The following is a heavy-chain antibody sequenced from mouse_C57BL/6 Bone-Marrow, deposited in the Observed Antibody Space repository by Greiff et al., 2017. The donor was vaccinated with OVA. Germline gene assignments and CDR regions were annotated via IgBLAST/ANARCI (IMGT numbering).Heavy chain of an antibody. Sequence: VKLQESGAELVRPGTSVKMSCKASGYTFTNYWIGWAKQRPGHGLEWIGDIYPGGGYTNYNEKFKGKATLTADKSSSTAYMQFSSLTSEDSAIYYCARDDGYSYFDVWGTGTTVTVSS. V-gene: IGHV1-63*01. CDR1: GYTFTNYW. D-gene: IGHD2-3*01. CDR3: ARDDGYSYFDV. CDR2: IYPGGGYT. J-gene: IGHJ1*03.